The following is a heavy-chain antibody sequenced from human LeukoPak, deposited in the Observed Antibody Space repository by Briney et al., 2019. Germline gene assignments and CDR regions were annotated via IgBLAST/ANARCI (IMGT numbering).Heavy chain of an antibody. CDR2: ISGDGGST. CDR3: AKHRRGYSYGYHDY. D-gene: IGHD5-18*01. V-gene: IGHV3-43*02. J-gene: IGHJ4*02. CDR1: GFTFDDYA. Sequence: GGSLRLSCAASGFTFDDYAMHWVRQAPGKGLEWVSLISGDGGSTYYADSVKGRFTISRDNSKNSLYLQMNSLRTEDTALYYCAKHRRGYSYGYHDYWGQGTLVTVSS.